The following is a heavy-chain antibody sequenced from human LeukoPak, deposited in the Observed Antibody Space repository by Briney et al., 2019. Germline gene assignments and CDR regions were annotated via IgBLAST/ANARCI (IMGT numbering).Heavy chain of an antibody. CDR3: AKDRGSALRDDWFDP. D-gene: IGHD6-19*01. J-gene: IGHJ5*02. CDR2: ISYDGSNK. V-gene: IGHV3-30*18. Sequence: PGGSLRLPCAASGFTFSSYGMHWVRQAPGKGLEWVAVISYDGSNKYYADSVKGRFTISRDNSKNTLYLQMNSLRAEDTAVYYCAKDRGSALRDDWFDPWGQGTLVTVSS. CDR1: GFTFSSYG.